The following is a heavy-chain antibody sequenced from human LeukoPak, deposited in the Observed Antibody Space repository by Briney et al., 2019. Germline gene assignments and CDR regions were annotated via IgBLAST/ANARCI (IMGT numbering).Heavy chain of an antibody. CDR3: ARVSSKTMVRALITKKNYYYYYMDV. Sequence: ASVKVSCKASGYTLTNYGISWVRQAPGQGLEWMGWVSTYNGRTNYGQRFQGRVTMTTDTSTNTAYMELRNLRSDDTAVYYCARVSSKTMVRALITKKNYYYYYMDVWGKGTTVTISS. D-gene: IGHD3-10*01. J-gene: IGHJ6*03. CDR2: VSTYNGRT. CDR1: GYTLTNYG. V-gene: IGHV1-18*01.